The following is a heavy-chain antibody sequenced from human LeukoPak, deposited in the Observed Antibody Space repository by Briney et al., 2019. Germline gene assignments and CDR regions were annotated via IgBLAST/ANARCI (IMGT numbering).Heavy chain of an antibody. CDR3: AREAVYDSSGYYYYYYYMDV. V-gene: IGHV3-30*02. D-gene: IGHD3-22*01. J-gene: IGHJ6*03. CDR2: IRYDGSNK. CDR1: GFTFSSYG. Sequence: PGGSLRLSCAASGFTFSSYGMHWVRQAPGKGLEWVAFIRYDGSNKYYADSVKGRFTISRDNAKNSLYLQMNSLRAEDTALYHCAREAVYDSSGYYYYYYYMDVWGKGTTVTISS.